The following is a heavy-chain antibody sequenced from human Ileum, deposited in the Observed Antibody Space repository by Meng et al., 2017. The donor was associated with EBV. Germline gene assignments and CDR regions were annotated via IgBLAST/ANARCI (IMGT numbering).Heavy chain of an antibody. J-gene: IGHJ4*02. V-gene: IGHV4-4*02. CDR3: ARERGGGDRGIH. CDR2: IHHTEST. Sequence: QVQLQESGPGLVKPSGTLSLTCAVSGGSISSSNWWSWVRQAPGKGLEWIGEIHHTESTNYNPSLKSRVTISVDKSKNQFSLKLSSVTAADTAVYYCARERGGGDRGIHWGQGTLGTVSS. D-gene: IGHD2-21*02. CDR1: GGSISSSNW.